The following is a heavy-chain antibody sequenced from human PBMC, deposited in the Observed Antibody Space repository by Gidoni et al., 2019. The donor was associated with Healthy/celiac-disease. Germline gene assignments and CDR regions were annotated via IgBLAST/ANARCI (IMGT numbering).Heavy chain of an antibody. CDR2: IYYSGST. D-gene: IGHD3-10*01. CDR3: ARVVRGVDYYYGMDV. Sequence: QVQLPESGPGLVKPSQTLSLTCPVSGGSISSGGYYWSWIRQHPGKGLEWIGYIYYSGSTYYNPSLKSRVTISVDTSKNQFSLKLSSVTAADTAVYYCARVVRGVDYYYGMDVWGQGTTVTVSS. CDR1: GGSISSGGYY. V-gene: IGHV4-31*03. J-gene: IGHJ6*02.